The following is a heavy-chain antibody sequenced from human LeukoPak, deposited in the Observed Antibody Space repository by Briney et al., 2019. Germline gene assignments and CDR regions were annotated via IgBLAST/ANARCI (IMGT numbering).Heavy chain of an antibody. Sequence: GASVKVSCKASGGTFSSYAISWVRQAPGQGLEWMGGIIPIFGTANYAQKFQGRVTITADESTSTAYMELSSLRSEDTAVYYCARDKYSYGYNALDIWGQGTMVTVSS. CDR3: ARDKYSYGYNALDI. CDR2: IIPIFGTA. J-gene: IGHJ3*02. V-gene: IGHV1-69*01. CDR1: GGTFSSYA. D-gene: IGHD5-18*01.